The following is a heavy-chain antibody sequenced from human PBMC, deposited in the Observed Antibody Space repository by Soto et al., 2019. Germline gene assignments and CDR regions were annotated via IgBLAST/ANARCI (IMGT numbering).Heavy chain of an antibody. Sequence: QVQLQESGPGLVKPSQTLSLTCTVSGGSINSGAHYWSWLRQHPGKGLEWIGYIYYSGDTQYNPSLKSRVTISLDTSKNQFSLNLNSVTAADTAVYYCARVESASWIDYWGQGTLVTVSS. D-gene: IGHD3-3*01. CDR3: ARVESASWIDY. V-gene: IGHV4-31*03. CDR1: GGSINSGAHY. J-gene: IGHJ4*02. CDR2: IYYSGDT.